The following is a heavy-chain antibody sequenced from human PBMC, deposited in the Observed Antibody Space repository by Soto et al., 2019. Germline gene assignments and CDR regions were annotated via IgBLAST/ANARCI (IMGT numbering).Heavy chain of an antibody. V-gene: IGHV1-69*02. D-gene: IGHD6-13*01. CDR1: GGTFSSYT. CDR2: IIPILGIA. CDR3: ARNAGYSSSWYAD. J-gene: IGHJ4*02. Sequence: QVQLVQSGAEVKKPGSSVKVSCKASGGTFSSYTISWVRQAPGQGLEWMGRIIPILGIANYAQKFQGRVTVTADKSTSTAYMELSSLRSEDTAVYYCARNAGYSSSWYADWGQGPLVTVSS.